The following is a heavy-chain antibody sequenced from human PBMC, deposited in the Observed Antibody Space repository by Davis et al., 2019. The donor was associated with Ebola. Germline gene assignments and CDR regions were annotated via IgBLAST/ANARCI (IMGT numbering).Heavy chain of an antibody. V-gene: IGHV3-23*01. CDR1: GFTFSTYS. CDR3: AKDRGRNSGNYGLDY. J-gene: IGHJ4*02. Sequence: GESLKISCAASGFTFSTYSMNWVRQAPGKGLEWVSGISASGDRTYQAESVKGRFTVSRDNSKNTLYLQMNSLRAEDTAVYYCAKDRGRNSGNYGLDYWGQGTLVTVSS. CDR2: ISASGDRT. D-gene: IGHD3-10*01.